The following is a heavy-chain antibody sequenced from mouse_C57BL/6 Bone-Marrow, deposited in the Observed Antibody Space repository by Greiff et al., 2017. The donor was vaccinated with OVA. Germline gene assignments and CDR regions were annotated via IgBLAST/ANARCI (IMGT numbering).Heavy chain of an antibody. CDR3: ARGGYCSRAWFAY. CDR2: IYPRSGNT. J-gene: IGHJ3*01. D-gene: IGHD2-3*01. Sequence: QVQLQQPGAELARPGASVNLSCKASGYTFTSYGISWVKQRTGQGLEWIGEIYPRSGNTYYNEKFKGKATLTADKSSSTAYMELRSLTSEDSAVDCCARGGYCSRAWFAYWGQGTLVTVAA. CDR1: GYTFTSYG. V-gene: IGHV1-81*01.